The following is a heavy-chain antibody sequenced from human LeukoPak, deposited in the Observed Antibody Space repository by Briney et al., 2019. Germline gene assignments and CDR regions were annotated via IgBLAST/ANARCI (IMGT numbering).Heavy chain of an antibody. CDR2: ISAYNGNT. CDR3: ARGYYYYDILTGHDY. CDR1: GYTFTSYG. J-gene: IGHJ4*02. D-gene: IGHD3-9*01. V-gene: IGHV1-18*01. Sequence: ASEKVSCKASGYTFTSYGISWVRQAPGQGLEWMGWISAYNGNTNYAQKLQGRVTMTTDTSTSTAYMELRSLRSDDTAVYYCARGYYYYDILTGHDYWGQGTLVTVSS.